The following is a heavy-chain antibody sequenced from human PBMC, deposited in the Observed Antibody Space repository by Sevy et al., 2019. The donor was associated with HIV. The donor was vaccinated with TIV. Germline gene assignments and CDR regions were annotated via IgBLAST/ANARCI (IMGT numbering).Heavy chain of an antibody. D-gene: IGHD5-12*01. CDR2: TYYRSKWYN. J-gene: IGHJ4*02. Sequence: KQSQTLSLTCAISGDSVSSNSAAWNWIRQSPSRGLEWLGRTYYRSKWYNDYAVSVKSRITINPDTSKNQFSLQLNSVTPEETAVYYCAMDIVATNDSGVTTFRMSYWGQGTLVTVSS. CDR3: AMDIVATNDSGVTTFRMSY. V-gene: IGHV6-1*01. CDR1: GDSVSSNSAA.